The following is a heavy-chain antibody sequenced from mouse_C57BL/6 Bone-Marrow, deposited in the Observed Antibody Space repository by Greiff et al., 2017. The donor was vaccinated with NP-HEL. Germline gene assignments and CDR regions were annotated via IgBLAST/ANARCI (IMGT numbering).Heavy chain of an antibody. CDR2: ISDGGSYT. D-gene: IGHD4-1*02. CDR3: AREGNWDYAMDY. Sequence: EVQLQESGGGLVKPGGSLKLSCAASGFTFSSYAMSWVRQTPEKRLEWVATISDGGSYTYYPDNVKGRFTISRDNAKNNLYLQMSHLKSEDTAMYYCAREGNWDYAMDYWGQGTSVTVSS. CDR1: GFTFSSYA. V-gene: IGHV5-4*01. J-gene: IGHJ4*01.